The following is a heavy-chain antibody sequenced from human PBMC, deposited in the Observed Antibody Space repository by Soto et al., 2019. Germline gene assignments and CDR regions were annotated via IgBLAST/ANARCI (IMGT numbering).Heavy chain of an antibody. Sequence: PGASLKISCKGSGYSFTSFWISWVRQMPGKGLEWMGRIDPSDSYTNYSPSFQGQVTISADRSISTAYLQWSSLKASDTAMYYCATAYGSGSYRNGMAVWGQGTTVTVAS. CDR1: GYSFTSFW. V-gene: IGHV5-10-1*04. J-gene: IGHJ6*02. CDR2: IDPSDSYT. CDR3: ATAYGSGSYRNGMAV. D-gene: IGHD3-10*01.